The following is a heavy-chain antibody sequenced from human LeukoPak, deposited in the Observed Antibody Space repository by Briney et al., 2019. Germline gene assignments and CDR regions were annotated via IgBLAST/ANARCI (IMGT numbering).Heavy chain of an antibody. CDR3: ARDNSVRDEAWWFNP. J-gene: IGHJ5*02. CDR1: GGSISSYC. V-gene: IGHV4-59*01. D-gene: IGHD5-24*01. CDR2: IYYSGST. Sequence: SETLSLTCTVSGGSISSYCWSWIRQPPGKGLEWIGYIYYSGSTNYNPSLKSRVTISVDTSKNQFSLKLSSVTAADTAVYYCARDNSVRDEAWWFNPWGQGTLVTVSS.